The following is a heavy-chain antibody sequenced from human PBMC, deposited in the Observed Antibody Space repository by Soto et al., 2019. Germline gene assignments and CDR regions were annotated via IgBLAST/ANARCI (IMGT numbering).Heavy chain of an antibody. CDR2: VNAGNGDT. CDR1: GYTFTYYT. J-gene: IGHJ3*02. V-gene: IGHV1-3*01. Sequence: QVQLVQSGGEVKKPGASVKVSCKASGYTFTYYTLHWVRQAPGQRLEWMGWVNAGNGDTRYSQKFQGRVTITRDTLATTVYVELSSLTSEDTAVYYCERASSNNDSVDIWGQGTMVTVSS. D-gene: IGHD3-22*01. CDR3: ERASSNNDSVDI.